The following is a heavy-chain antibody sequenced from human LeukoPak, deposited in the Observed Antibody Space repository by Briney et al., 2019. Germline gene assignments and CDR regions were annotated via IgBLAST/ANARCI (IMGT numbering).Heavy chain of an antibody. CDR1: GGSISSTSYY. Sequence: SETLSLTCTVSGGSISSTSYYWGWIRQPPGKGLEWIGYIYYSGITNYNPSLKSRVTISVDTSKNQFSLKLSSVTAADTAVYYCARAGSGWYFDYWGQGTLVTVSS. V-gene: IGHV4-61*05. D-gene: IGHD6-19*01. CDR2: IYYSGIT. J-gene: IGHJ4*02. CDR3: ARAGSGWYFDY.